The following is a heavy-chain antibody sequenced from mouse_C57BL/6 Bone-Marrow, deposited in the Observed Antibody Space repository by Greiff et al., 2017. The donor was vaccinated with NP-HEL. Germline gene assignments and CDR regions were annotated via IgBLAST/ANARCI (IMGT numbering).Heavy chain of an antibody. CDR3: VRLSYYGSSLDY. V-gene: IGHV10-1*01. D-gene: IGHD1-1*01. Sequence: EVMLVESGGGLVQPKGSLKLSCAASGFSFNTYAMNWVRQAPGKGLEWVARIRSKSNNYATYYADSVKDRFTISRDDSESMLYLQMNNLKTEDTAMYYCVRLSYYGSSLDYWGQGTTLTVSS. CDR2: IRSKSNNYAT. J-gene: IGHJ2*01. CDR1: GFSFNTYA.